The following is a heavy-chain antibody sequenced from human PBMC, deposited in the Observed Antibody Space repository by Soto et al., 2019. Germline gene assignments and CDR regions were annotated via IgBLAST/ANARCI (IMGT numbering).Heavy chain of an antibody. V-gene: IGHV3-30-3*01. D-gene: IGHD1-26*01. Sequence: GGSLRLSCAASGFTFSSYAMHWVRQAPGKGLEWVAVISYDGSNKYYADSVKGRFTISRDNSKNTLYLQMNSLRAEDTAVYYCARATSGSYDYWGQVTLVTVSS. CDR3: ARATSGSYDY. CDR1: GFTFSSYA. J-gene: IGHJ4*02. CDR2: ISYDGSNK.